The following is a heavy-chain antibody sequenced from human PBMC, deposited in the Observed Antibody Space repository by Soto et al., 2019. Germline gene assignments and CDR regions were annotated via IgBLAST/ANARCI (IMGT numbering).Heavy chain of an antibody. D-gene: IGHD2-15*01. Sequence: GGSLRLSCAASGFTFSSYAMSWVRQAPGKGLEWVSAISGSGGSTYYADSVKGRFTISRDNSKNTLYLQMNSLRAEDTAVYYCAKDPRYCSGGSCLPDYYYYYYMDVWGKGTTVTVSS. J-gene: IGHJ6*03. CDR1: GFTFSSYA. CDR3: AKDPRYCSGGSCLPDYYYYYYMDV. CDR2: ISGSGGST. V-gene: IGHV3-23*01.